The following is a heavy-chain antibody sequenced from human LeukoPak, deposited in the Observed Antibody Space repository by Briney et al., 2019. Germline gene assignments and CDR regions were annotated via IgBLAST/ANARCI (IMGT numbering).Heavy chain of an antibody. J-gene: IGHJ6*02. Sequence: GGSLRLSCAASGFTFSSYAMSWVRQAPGKGLEWVSVIYSGGSTYYADSVKGRFTISRDNSKNTLYLQMNSLRAEDTAVYYCAREGLGSSWYRANYYYYGMDVWGQGTTVTVSS. CDR2: IYSGGST. D-gene: IGHD6-13*01. CDR3: AREGLGSSWYRANYYYYGMDV. CDR1: GFTFSSYA. V-gene: IGHV3-66*01.